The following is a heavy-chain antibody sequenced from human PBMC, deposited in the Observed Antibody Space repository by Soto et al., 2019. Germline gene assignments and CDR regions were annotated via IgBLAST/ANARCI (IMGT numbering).Heavy chain of an antibody. CDR3: AILSRLEWLLYSRDYFDY. Sequence: QPGGSLRLSCAASGFTFSSYAMSWVRQAPGKGLEWVSAISGSGGSTYYADSVKGRFTISRDNSKNTLYLQMNSLRAEDTAVYYCAILSRLEWLLYSRDYFDYWGQGTLVTVSS. CDR2: ISGSGGST. CDR1: GFTFSSYA. J-gene: IGHJ4*02. D-gene: IGHD3-3*01. V-gene: IGHV3-23*01.